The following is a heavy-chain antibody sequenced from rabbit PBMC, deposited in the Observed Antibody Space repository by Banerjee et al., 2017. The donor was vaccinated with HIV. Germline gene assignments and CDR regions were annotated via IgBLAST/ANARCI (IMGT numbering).Heavy chain of an antibody. CDR3: ARSFAGYAGYGYATAVNL. CDR2: IYNGDGIT. J-gene: IGHJ4*01. D-gene: IGHD6-1*01. V-gene: IGHV1S47*01. Sequence: EESGGDLVKPEGSLTLTCKASGFDFSSNAMCWVRQAPGKRPEWIACIYNGDGITYYASWAKDRFTISKTSSPTVTLQMTSLTAADTATYFCARSFAGYAGYGYATAVNLWGQGTLVTVS. CDR1: GFDFSSNA.